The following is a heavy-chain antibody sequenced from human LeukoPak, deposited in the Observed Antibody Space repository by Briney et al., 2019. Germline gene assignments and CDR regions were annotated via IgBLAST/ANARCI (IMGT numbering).Heavy chain of an antibody. D-gene: IGHD6-19*01. CDR1: GFTFSNYW. CDR3: ARVGLYSSGCHY. Sequence: PGESLRLSCAASGFTFSNYWMSWVRQAPGKGLEWVANIKQDGSEKYYVDSVKGRFTISRENAKNSLYLQMNSLRAEDTAVYYCARVGLYSSGCHYWGQGTLVTVSS. CDR2: IKQDGSEK. V-gene: IGHV3-7*01. J-gene: IGHJ4*02.